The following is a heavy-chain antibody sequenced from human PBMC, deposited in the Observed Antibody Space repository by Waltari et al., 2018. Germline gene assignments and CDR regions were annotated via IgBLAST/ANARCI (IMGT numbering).Heavy chain of an antibody. J-gene: IGHJ4*02. D-gene: IGHD2-2*01. CDR2: FHHSGET. Sequence: QVQLQESGQGLVKPSGTLSLTCAVSGDSISGNYWWSWVRQSPAKGLEWIGQFHHSGETHYNPSLQSRVAISLDKPKNHFSLNLNSVTAADTAIYYCAGDRAIGLFFDYWGRGTLVTVSS. V-gene: IGHV4-4*02. CDR3: AGDRAIGLFFDY. CDR1: GDSISGNYW.